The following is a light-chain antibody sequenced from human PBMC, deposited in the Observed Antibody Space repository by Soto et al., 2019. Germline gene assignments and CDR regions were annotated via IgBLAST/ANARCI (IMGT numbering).Light chain of an antibody. CDR1: SSNIGTNT. CDR3: AAWDGSLNAVL. Sequence: QLVLTQPPSASGTPGQRVTISCSGSSSNIGTNTVNWYRQLPGTAPTLLIYTNDHRPSGVPDRFSGSKSGTSASLAINGLQSEDEADYYCAAWDGSLNAVLFGGGTKLTVL. V-gene: IGLV1-44*01. J-gene: IGLJ2*01. CDR2: TND.